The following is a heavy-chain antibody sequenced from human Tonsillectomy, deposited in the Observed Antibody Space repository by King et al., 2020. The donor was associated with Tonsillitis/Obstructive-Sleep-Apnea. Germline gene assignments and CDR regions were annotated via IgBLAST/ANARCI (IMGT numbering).Heavy chain of an antibody. CDR2: INNSGST. CDR1: GGSISSNY. CDR3: ARDPSTIFEVATSGHYYYGMDV. Sequence: VQLQESGPGLVKPSETLSLTCSVSGGSISSNYWSWIRQSPGKGLEWIGYINNSGSTNYNPSLKSRVTISVDTSKNQFSLNLSSVTAADTAVYFCARDPSTIFEVATSGHYYYGMDVWGQGTTVTVSS. V-gene: IGHV4-59*01. J-gene: IGHJ6*02. D-gene: IGHD3-3*01.